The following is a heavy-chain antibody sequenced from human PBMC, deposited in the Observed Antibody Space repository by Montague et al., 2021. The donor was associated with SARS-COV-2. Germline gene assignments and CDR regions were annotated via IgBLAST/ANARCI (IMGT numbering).Heavy chain of an antibody. CDR1: GGSFSGYY. CDR2: INHSGST. V-gene: IGHV4-34*01. Sequence: SETLSLTCAVYGGSFSGYYWSWIRQPPGKGLEWIGEINHSGSTNYNPSLKSRVTISVDTSKNQFSLKLSSVTAADTAVYYCARDIAVAGLFDYWGQGTLVTVPS. D-gene: IGHD6-19*01. J-gene: IGHJ4*02. CDR3: ARDIAVAGLFDY.